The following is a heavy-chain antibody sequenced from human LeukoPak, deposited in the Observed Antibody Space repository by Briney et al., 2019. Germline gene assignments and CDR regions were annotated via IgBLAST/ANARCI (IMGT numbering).Heavy chain of an antibody. D-gene: IGHD5-18*01. CDR3: AFSPLGFNYGYAY. V-gene: IGHV3-23*01. CDR1: GFTFSSYA. CDR2: LSDGGHSS. Sequence: GGSLRLSCAASGFTFSSYAMNWVRQAPGKGLEWVSSLSDGGHSSFYADSVKGRFTIYRDDSQNILYLQMNNLSGDDTALYYCAFSPLGFNYGYAYWGQGTLVTVSS. J-gene: IGHJ4*02.